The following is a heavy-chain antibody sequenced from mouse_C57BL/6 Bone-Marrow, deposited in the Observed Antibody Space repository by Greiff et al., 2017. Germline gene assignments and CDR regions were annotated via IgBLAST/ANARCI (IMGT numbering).Heavy chain of an antibody. Sequence: EVKLVESGGDLVKPGGSLKLSCAASGFTFSSYGMSWVRQTPDKRLEWVATISSGGSYTYYPDSVKGRFTISRDNAKNTLYLQMSSLKSEDTAMYYCARPATLDYAMDYWGQGTSGTVSS. CDR1: GFTFSSYG. J-gene: IGHJ4*01. CDR2: ISSGGSYT. CDR3: ARPATLDYAMDY. D-gene: IGHD6-1*01. V-gene: IGHV5-6*02.